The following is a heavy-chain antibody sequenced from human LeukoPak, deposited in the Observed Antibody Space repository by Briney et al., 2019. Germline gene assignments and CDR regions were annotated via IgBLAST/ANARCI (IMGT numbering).Heavy chain of an antibody. V-gene: IGHV4-34*01. J-gene: IGHJ6*04. Sequence: SDTLSLTCAVYGRSFSGYYWSWIRQPPGKGLEWIGEINHSGSTNYNPSLKSRVTISVDTSKNQFSLKLSSVTAADTAVYYCAREPIRKYCSSTSCPRYYYYGMDVWGKGTTVTVSS. CDR3: AREPIRKYCSSTSCPRYYYYGMDV. CDR2: INHSGST. CDR1: GRSFSGYY. D-gene: IGHD2-2*01.